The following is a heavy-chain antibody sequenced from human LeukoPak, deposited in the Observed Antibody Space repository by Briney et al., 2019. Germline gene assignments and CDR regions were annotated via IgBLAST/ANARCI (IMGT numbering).Heavy chain of an antibody. CDR3: AKVRATAGYFDY. V-gene: IGHV3-30*02. D-gene: IGHD6-13*01. Sequence: PGGSLRLSCAASGFTFSSYDMHWVRQAPGKGLEWVAFIRYDGTNKYYADSVQGRFIISRDNYKNTLYLKMNSLRAEDTAVYYCAKVRATAGYFDYWGQGTLVTVSS. J-gene: IGHJ4*02. CDR1: GFTFSSYD. CDR2: IRYDGTNK.